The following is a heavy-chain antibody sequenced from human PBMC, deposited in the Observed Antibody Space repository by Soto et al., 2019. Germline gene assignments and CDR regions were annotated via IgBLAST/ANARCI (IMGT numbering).Heavy chain of an antibody. CDR2: IYISGST. CDR3: ARAEVAGSAPGRYWYFDL. CDR1: GGSISGYY. J-gene: IGHJ2*01. Sequence: SETLSLTCTVSGGSISGYYWNWIRQPAGEGLEWIGRIYISGSTNYNPSLRSRVTMSVGTSKNQFSLKLNSVTAADTAVYYCARAEVAGSAPGRYWYFDLWGRGTLVAVCS. D-gene: IGHD6-13*01. V-gene: IGHV4-4*07.